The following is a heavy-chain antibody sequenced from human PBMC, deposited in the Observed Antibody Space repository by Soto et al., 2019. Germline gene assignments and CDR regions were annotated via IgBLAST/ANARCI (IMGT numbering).Heavy chain of an antibody. CDR3: ARGGVGTYYHYGMDV. J-gene: IGHJ6*02. Sequence: EVQLLESGGTLVQPGGSLRLSCAASGLSFSNYAMTWVRQAPGKGLEWVSSISPSGVIAFYAESVKGRFTISRDNSKNTLYLQVNSLRAEDTAIYYCARGGVGTYYHYGMDVWGQGTTVTVSS. CDR2: ISPSGVIA. CDR1: GLSFSNYA. V-gene: IGHV3-23*01. D-gene: IGHD3-16*01.